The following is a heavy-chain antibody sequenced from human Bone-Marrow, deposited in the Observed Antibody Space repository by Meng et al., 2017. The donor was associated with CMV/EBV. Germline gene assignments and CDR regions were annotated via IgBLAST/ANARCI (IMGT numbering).Heavy chain of an antibody. CDR2: LYDSGRT. Sequence: GSLRLSCTVSGGSINSSSYFWGWIRQPPGKGLEWIGSLYDSGRTYYNPSLKSRVTISVDTSKNRFSLKLSSVTAADTAVYYCARAFCAGGYCYSPNWFDPWGQGTLVTFSS. CDR3: ARAFCAGGYCYSPNWFDP. V-gene: IGHV4-39*07. D-gene: IGHD2-21*02. J-gene: IGHJ5*02. CDR1: GGSINSSSYF.